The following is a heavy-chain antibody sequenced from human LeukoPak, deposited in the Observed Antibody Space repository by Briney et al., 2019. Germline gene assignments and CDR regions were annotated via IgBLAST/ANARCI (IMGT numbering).Heavy chain of an antibody. V-gene: IGHV3-23*01. CDR1: GFTFSGSS. CDR3: AKLTST. CDR2: ISGSAGTT. J-gene: IGHJ4*02. Sequence: GGSLRLSCAASGFTFSGSSMSWVRQAPGKGLEWVSAISGSAGTTYYADSVKGRFTISRDNSKNTLYLEMNSLRAEDSAVYYCAKLTSTWGQGTLVTVSS.